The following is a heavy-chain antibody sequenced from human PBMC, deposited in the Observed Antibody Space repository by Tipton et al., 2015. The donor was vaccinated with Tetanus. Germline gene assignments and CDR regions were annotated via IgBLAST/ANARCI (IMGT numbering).Heavy chain of an antibody. V-gene: IGHV4-4*07. Sequence: TLSLTCTVTGGSIRGHFWSWIRQPAGKGLEWIGRLHRSGDTTYNTSLKSRVTMSVDTSKNQFSLRLSPVTAAATALYFCARWGPGVTPWGFYFWGQGTLVTVSS. CDR1: GGSIRGHF. CDR3: ARWGPGVTPWGFYF. D-gene: IGHD3-16*01. CDR2: LHRSGDT. J-gene: IGHJ4*02.